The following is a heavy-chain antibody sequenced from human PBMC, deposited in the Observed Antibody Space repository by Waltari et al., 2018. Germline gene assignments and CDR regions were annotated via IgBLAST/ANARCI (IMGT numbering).Heavy chain of an antibody. CDR2: INHSGST. J-gene: IGHJ5*02. Sequence: QVQLQQWGAGLLKPSETLSLTCAVYGGSFSGYYWSWIRQPPGKGLEWIGEINHSGSTNSNPSRKSRVTISVDTSKNQFSLKLSSVTAADTAVYYCARPRRSYYGSGSNNWFDPWGQGTLVTVSS. CDR1: GGSFSGYY. D-gene: IGHD3-10*01. CDR3: ARPRRSYYGSGSNNWFDP. V-gene: IGHV4-34*01.